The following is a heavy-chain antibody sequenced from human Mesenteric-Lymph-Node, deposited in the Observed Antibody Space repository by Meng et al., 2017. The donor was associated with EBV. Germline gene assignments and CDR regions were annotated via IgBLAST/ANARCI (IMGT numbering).Heavy chain of an antibody. CDR3: ARDPQGSSGYRHFDY. D-gene: IGHD3-22*01. Sequence: QGHLVGSGGGVVQPGRSLRLSCAASGFIFSSYSMHWVRQAPGKGLEWVALISYDGSNKSYADSVKGRFTISRDNSRNTVYMQMNSLRPEDTAVFYCARDPQGSSGYRHFDYWGQGILVTVSS. CDR1: GFIFSSYS. J-gene: IGHJ4*02. CDR2: ISYDGSNK. V-gene: IGHV3-30*04.